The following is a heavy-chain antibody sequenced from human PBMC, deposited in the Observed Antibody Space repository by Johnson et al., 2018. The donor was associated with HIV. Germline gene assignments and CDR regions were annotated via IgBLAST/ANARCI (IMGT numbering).Heavy chain of an antibody. CDR2: ISGSGGST. D-gene: IGHD5-18*01. Sequence: VQLVESGGGVVQPGRSLRLSCAASGFTFSSYGMSWVRQAPGKGLEWVSVISGSGGSTYHADSVKGRFTISRDNSKNTLYLQMNSLRAEDTAVYYCAEDRLAMGILDIWGQGTVVIVSS. J-gene: IGHJ3*02. V-gene: IGHV3-23*04. CDR1: GFTFSSYG. CDR3: AEDRLAMGILDI.